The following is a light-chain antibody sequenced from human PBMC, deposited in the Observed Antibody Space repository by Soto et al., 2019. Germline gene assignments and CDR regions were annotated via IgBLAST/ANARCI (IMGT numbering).Light chain of an antibody. V-gene: IGKV1-12*01. CDR2: VAS. CDR3: QQADSLQVT. J-gene: IGKJ3*01. Sequence: DIQLTQSPSSVSASVGDRVTITCRASQAIGTWLAWYQQKPGKAPKLLIYVASNLQSGVPSRFSGPGSGTDFNLTITSLQHEYCATYLFQQADSLQVTFIPGTKVPFK. CDR1: QAIGTW.